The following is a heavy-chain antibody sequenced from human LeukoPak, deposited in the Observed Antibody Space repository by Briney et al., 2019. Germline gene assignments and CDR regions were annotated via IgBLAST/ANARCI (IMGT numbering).Heavy chain of an antibody. CDR3: ARARRGYSSGWYGQYGNDAFDI. V-gene: IGHV1-46*01. D-gene: IGHD6-19*01. Sequence: ASVKVSCKASGYTFTSYYMHWVRQAPGQGLEWMGIINPSGGSTSYAQKFQGRVTMTRDTSTSTVYMELSSLRSEDTAVYYCARARRGYSSGWYGQYGNDAFDIWGQGTMVTASS. CDR1: GYTFTSYY. CDR2: INPSGGST. J-gene: IGHJ3*02.